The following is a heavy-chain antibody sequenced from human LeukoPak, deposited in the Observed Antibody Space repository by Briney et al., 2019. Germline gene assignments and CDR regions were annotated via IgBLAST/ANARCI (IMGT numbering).Heavy chain of an antibody. J-gene: IGHJ5*02. Sequence: SETLSLTCAVYGGSFSGYYWSWIRQPPGKGLEWIGEINHSGSTNYNPSLKSRVTISVDTSKNQFSLKLSSVTAADTAVCYCARGRIQLWLRGGWFDPWGQGTLVTVSS. CDR2: INHSGST. D-gene: IGHD5-18*01. CDR3: ARGRIQLWLRGGWFDP. CDR1: GGSFSGYY. V-gene: IGHV4-34*01.